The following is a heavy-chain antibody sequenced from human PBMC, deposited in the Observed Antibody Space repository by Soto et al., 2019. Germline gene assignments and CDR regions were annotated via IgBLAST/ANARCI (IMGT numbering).Heavy chain of an antibody. J-gene: IGHJ4*02. CDR2: IHYSGST. CDR3: ASFNLGYCSGGTCYY. D-gene: IGHD2-15*01. Sequence: SETLSLTCAVSGGSISSGGYSWSWIRQSSGKGLEWIGRIHYSGSTYYNPSLKSRVTISVDTSKNQFSLELNSVTAADTAVYYCASFNLGYCSGGTCYYWGQGTLVTVSS. CDR1: GGSISSGGYS. V-gene: IGHV4-30-2*03.